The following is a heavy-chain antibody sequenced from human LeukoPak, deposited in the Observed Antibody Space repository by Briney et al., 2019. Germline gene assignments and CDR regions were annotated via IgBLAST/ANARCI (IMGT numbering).Heavy chain of an antibody. CDR1: GYTFTGYY. D-gene: IGHD1-26*01. V-gene: IGHV1-8*02. CDR2: MNPNSGNT. CDR3: ARGNSGGYLWMPYYYYYMDV. Sequence: ASVKVSCKASGYTFTGYYMHWVRQATGQGLEWMGWMNPNSGNTGYAQKFQGRVTMTRNTSISTAYMELSSLRSEDTAVYYCARGNSGGYLWMPYYYYYMDVWGKGTTVTISS. J-gene: IGHJ6*03.